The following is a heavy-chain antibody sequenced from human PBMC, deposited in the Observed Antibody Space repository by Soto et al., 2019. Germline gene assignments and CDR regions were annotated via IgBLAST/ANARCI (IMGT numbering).Heavy chain of an antibody. Sequence: QVQLVQSGAEVKKPGASVKVSCKASGYTFTSYGISWVRQAPGQGLEWMGWISAYNGNTKHVQRLQGRVTMTTDTSTSTAYMKPRSLRSDDTALYYCARDAAAGLKDHWGQGTLVTVSS. CDR2: ISAYNGNT. V-gene: IGHV1-18*01. D-gene: IGHD6-13*01. CDR1: GYTFTSYG. CDR3: ARDAAAGLKDH. J-gene: IGHJ4*02.